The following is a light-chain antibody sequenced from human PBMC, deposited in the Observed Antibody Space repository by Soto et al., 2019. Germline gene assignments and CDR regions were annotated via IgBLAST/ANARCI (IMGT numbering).Light chain of an antibody. CDR1: QSVSSN. CDR3: QQYNKWPQT. Sequence: EIVMTQSPATLSVSPGERATLSCRASQSVSSNLAWYQQKPGQAPRLLIYGASTRATGIPARFSGSGSGTEFTLTISSLQSEDFEVYYCQQYNKWPQTFGQGTKVQFK. V-gene: IGKV3-15*01. J-gene: IGKJ1*01. CDR2: GAS.